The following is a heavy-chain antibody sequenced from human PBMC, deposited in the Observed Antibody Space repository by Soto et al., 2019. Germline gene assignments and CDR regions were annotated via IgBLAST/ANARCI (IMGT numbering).Heavy chain of an antibody. CDR1: GYSFTSYW. D-gene: IGHD6-13*01. Sequence: PGESLKISCKGSGYSFTSYWISWVRQMPGKGLEWMGRIDPSDSYTNYSPSFQGHVTISADKSISTAYLQWSSLKASDTAMYYCARRRIAAAGTNYYYYGMDVWGQGTTVTVSS. V-gene: IGHV5-10-1*01. J-gene: IGHJ6*02. CDR3: ARRRIAAAGTNYYYYGMDV. CDR2: IDPSDSYT.